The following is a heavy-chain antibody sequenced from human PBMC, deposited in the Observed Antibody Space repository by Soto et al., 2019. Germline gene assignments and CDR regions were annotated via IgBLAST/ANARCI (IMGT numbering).Heavy chain of an antibody. CDR1: GFTFSSYG. CDR3: AKDLDDSSPGEIWYYYHGMDV. V-gene: IGHV3-30*18. D-gene: IGHD6-13*01. CDR2: ISYDGSNK. J-gene: IGHJ6*02. Sequence: GGSLRLSCAASGFTFSSYGMHWVRQAPGKGLEWVAVISYDGSNKYYADSVKGRFTISRDNSKNTLYLQMNSLRAEDTAVYYCAKDLDDSSPGEIWYYYHGMDVWGQGTTVTVSS.